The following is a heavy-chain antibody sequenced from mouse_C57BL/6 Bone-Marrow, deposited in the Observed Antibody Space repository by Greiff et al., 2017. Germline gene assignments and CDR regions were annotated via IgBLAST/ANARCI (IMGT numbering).Heavy chain of an antibody. J-gene: IGHJ4*01. CDR2: IRNQANGYTT. V-gene: IGHV7-3*01. CDR3: ARYKGFYAMDY. Sequence: EVMLVESGGGLVQPGGSLCLSCAASGFSFTDYYLSWVRQPPGKALEWLGFIRNQANGYTTESCASLMGRFNISRDNSQSIIYLQMNDLRAEDSATYYWARYKGFYAMDYWGQGTSVTVSS. CDR1: GFSFTDYY. D-gene: IGHD3-3*01.